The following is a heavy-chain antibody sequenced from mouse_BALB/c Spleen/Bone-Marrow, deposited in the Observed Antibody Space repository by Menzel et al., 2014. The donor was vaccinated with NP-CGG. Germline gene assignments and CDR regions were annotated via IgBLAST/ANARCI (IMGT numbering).Heavy chain of an antibody. D-gene: IGHD2-4*01. CDR3: AREGDYDGFAY. CDR2: INPSTGYT. J-gene: IGHJ3*01. V-gene: IGHV1-7*01. CDR1: GYTFTSYW. Sequence: QVQLQQSGAELAKPGASVKMSCKASGYTFTSYWMHWVKQRPGQGLEWIGYINPSTGYTEYNQKFEDKATLTADKSSSTAYMQLSSLTSEDSAVYYCAREGDYDGFAYWGQGTLVTVSA.